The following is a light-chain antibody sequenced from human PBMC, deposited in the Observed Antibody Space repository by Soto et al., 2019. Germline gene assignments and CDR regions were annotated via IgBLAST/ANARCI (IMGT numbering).Light chain of an antibody. CDR3: QQYNSYDMWS. J-gene: IGKJ1*01. CDR1: QGISKW. Sequence: DIQMTQSPSTLSASVGYRVTTTCRASQGISKWLAWYQQKPGKAPKLLIYGASSLESGVPSRFSGSGSGTEFTLTISSLQPDDFATYFCQQYNSYDMWSFGQGTKV. CDR2: GAS. V-gene: IGKV1-5*01.